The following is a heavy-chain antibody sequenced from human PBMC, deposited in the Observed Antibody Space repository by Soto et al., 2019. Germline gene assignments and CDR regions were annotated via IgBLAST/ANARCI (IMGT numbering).Heavy chain of an antibody. D-gene: IGHD1-26*01. CDR2: INHSGST. V-gene: IGHV4-34*01. CDR3: ARGLVGATGAFNYYYYGMDV. J-gene: IGHJ6*02. Sequence: SETLSITCAVYGLSFSGYYWSWIRQPPGKGLYWIGEINHSGSTNYNPSLKSRVTISVDTSKNQFSLKLSSVTAADTAVYYCARGLVGATGAFNYYYYGMDVWGQGTTVNVSS. CDR1: GLSFSGYY.